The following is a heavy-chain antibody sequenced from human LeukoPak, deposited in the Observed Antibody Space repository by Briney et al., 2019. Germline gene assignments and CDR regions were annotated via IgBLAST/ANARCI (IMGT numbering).Heavy chain of an antibody. J-gene: IGHJ4*02. CDR2: ISGSSGII. Sequence: GGSLRLSCAASGFTFSSYAMNWVRQAPGKGLEWVSYISGSSGIIDYADSVRGRFTISRDNAKNSLYLQMNSLRAEDTAVYYCVRGSTYYESSGQAPFDYWGQGTLVTVSS. D-gene: IGHD3-22*01. V-gene: IGHV3-48*01. CDR1: GFTFSSYA. CDR3: VRGSTYYESSGQAPFDY.